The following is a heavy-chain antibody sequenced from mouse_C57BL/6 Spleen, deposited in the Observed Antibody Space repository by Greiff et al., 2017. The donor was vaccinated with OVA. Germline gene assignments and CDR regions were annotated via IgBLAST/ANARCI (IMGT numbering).Heavy chain of an antibody. D-gene: IGHD2-4*01. CDR3: ARYQRDYDGGWFAY. CDR2: IDPSASYT. Sequence: QVQLQQPGAELVMPGASVKLSCKASGYTFTSYWMHWVKQRPGQGLEWIGEIDPSASYTNYNQKFKGKSTLTVDKSSSTADMQLSSLSSEDSAVYYCARYQRDYDGGWFAYWGQGTLVTVSA. J-gene: IGHJ3*01. CDR1: GYTFTSYW. V-gene: IGHV1-69*01.